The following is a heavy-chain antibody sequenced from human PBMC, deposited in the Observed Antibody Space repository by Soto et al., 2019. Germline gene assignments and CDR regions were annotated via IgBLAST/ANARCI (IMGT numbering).Heavy chain of an antibody. J-gene: IGHJ4*02. CDR2: ISGSGSTI. CDR1: GFTFSSYA. D-gene: IGHD3-22*01. V-gene: IGHV3-23*01. Sequence: LRLSCAASGFTFSSYAVSWVRQAPGKAPEWISSISGSGSTIYYADSVKGRFAISRDNSKNTLYLQMSSLRAEDTAVYYCAKVFSYYDSSGYYYFGYWGQGTLVTVS. CDR3: AKVFSYYDSSGYYYFGY.